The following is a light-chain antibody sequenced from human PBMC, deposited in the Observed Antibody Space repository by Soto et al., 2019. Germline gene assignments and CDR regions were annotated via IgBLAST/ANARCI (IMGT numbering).Light chain of an antibody. V-gene: IGLV2-14*01. CDR3: STYINSITFVI. CDR2: EVS. CDR1: SSDAGAYNY. J-gene: IGLJ2*01. Sequence: QSALTQPASVSGSPGQSITISCTGTSSDAGAYNYISWYQQHPGKAPKLMIYEVSNRPSGVSTRFSGPKSGNTASLTISGLQAEDEGDYYCSTYINSITFVIFGGGTKLTVL.